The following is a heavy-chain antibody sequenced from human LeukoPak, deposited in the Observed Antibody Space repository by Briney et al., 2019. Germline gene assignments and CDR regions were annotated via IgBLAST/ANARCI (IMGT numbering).Heavy chain of an antibody. Sequence: ASVKVSCKASGYTFTGYYMHWVRPAPGQGLEWMGRTNPNSGGTNYAQKFQGRVTMTRDTSISTVYMELSRLRSDDTAVYYCARVGYYESSGYYEYWGQGTLVTVSS. CDR1: GYTFTGYY. CDR3: ARVGYYESSGYYEY. J-gene: IGHJ4*02. D-gene: IGHD3-22*01. V-gene: IGHV1-2*06. CDR2: TNPNSGGT.